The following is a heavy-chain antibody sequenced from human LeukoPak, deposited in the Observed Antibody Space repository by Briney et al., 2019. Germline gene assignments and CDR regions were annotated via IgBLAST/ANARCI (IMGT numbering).Heavy chain of an antibody. V-gene: IGHV1-69*13. CDR1: GGTFSSYA. CDR3: ARTLVRKQLWTQGYYYYGMDV. J-gene: IGHJ6*02. Sequence: SVKVSCKASGGTFSSYAISWVRQAPGQGLEWMGGIIPIFGTANYAQRFQGRVTITADESTSTAYMELSSLRSEDTAVYYCARTLVRKQLWTQGYYYYGMDVWGQGTTVTVSS. CDR2: IIPIFGTA. D-gene: IGHD5-18*01.